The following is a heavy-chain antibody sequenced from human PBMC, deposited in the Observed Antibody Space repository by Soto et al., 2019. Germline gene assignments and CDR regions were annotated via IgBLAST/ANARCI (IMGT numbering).Heavy chain of an antibody. Sequence: GGSLRLSCAASGFTFSSYGMHWVRQAPGKGLEWVAVISYDGSNKYYADSVKGRFTISRDNSKNTLYLQMNSLRAEDTAVYYCAKERYSSSPHPHFDYWGQGTLVTVSS. D-gene: IGHD6-6*01. J-gene: IGHJ4*02. V-gene: IGHV3-30*18. CDR3: AKERYSSSPHPHFDY. CDR2: ISYDGSNK. CDR1: GFTFSSYG.